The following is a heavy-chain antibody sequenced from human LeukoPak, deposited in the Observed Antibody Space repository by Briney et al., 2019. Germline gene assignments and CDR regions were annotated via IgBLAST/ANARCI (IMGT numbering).Heavy chain of an antibody. V-gene: IGHV1-69*05. CDR1: GGTFSSYA. Sequence: SVKVSCKASGGTFSSYAISWVRQAPGQGLEWMGGIIPIFGTASYAQKFQGRVTITTDESTRTAYMELSSLRSEDTAVYYCARGYCSSTSCYTMDHWFDPWGQGTLVTVSS. D-gene: IGHD2-2*02. J-gene: IGHJ5*02. CDR3: ARGYCSSTSCYTMDHWFDP. CDR2: IIPIFGTA.